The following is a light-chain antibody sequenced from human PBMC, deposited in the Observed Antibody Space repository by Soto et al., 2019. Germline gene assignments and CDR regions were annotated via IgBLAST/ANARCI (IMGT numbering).Light chain of an antibody. V-gene: IGLV2-14*01. Sequence: QSALTPPASVSGSPRQSITISCTGASSDVGGYTYVSWYQQHPGKAPKLMIYEVNNRPSGVSHRFSGSKSGNSASLTISGLQAEDEADYYCSSYTSSSTLYVFGTGTKVTVL. CDR2: EVN. CDR1: SSDVGGYTY. J-gene: IGLJ1*01. CDR3: SSYTSSSTLYV.